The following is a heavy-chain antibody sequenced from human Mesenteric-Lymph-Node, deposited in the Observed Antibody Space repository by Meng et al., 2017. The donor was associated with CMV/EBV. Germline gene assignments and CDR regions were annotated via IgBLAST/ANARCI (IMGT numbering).Heavy chain of an antibody. D-gene: IGHD6-19*01. CDR2: IWYDGSNK. Sequence: SGFNLSRHGMHWVRQAPGKGLEWVAGIWYDGSNKNYPDSVKGRFIISRDNSRNTLFLEMNSLRVEDTAVYYCAKDEGMGSGWYVFDYWGQGALVTVSS. J-gene: IGHJ4*02. CDR1: GFNLSRHG. V-gene: IGHV3-33*06. CDR3: AKDEGMGSGWYVFDY.